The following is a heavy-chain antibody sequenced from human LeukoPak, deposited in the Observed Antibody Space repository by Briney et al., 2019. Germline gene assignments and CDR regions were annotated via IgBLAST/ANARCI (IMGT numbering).Heavy chain of an antibody. CDR3: ARRYYYDSSGNKYYFDY. CDR2: ISAYNGNT. CDR1: GYTFTSYG. V-gene: IGHV1-18*01. Sequence: GASVKVSCKASGYTFTSYGIGWVRQAPGQGLEWMGWISAYNGNTNYAQKLQGRVTMTTDTSTSTAYMELRSLRSDDTAVYYCARRYYYDSSGNKYYFDYWGQGTLVTVSS. J-gene: IGHJ4*02. D-gene: IGHD3-22*01.